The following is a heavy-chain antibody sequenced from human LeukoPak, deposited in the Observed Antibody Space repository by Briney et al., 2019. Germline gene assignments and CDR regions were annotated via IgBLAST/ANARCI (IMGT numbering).Heavy chain of an antibody. CDR3: ARGFAPGELSYFDY. J-gene: IGHJ4*02. D-gene: IGHD3-16*02. V-gene: IGHV3-30*04. CDR1: GFSFSSYA. CDR2: ISYDGSNK. Sequence: GGSLRLSCAASGFSFSSYAMDWVRQAPGNGLEWVAVISYDGSNKFYADSVRGRFTISRDNSKNTLYLQMNSLRAEDTAVYYCARGFAPGELSYFDYWGQGTLVTVSS.